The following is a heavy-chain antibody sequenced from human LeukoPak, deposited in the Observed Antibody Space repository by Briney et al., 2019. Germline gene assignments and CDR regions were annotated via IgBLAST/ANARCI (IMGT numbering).Heavy chain of an antibody. D-gene: IGHD6-13*01. V-gene: IGHV1-2*02. J-gene: IGHJ4*02. CDR3: AIDPESSSWYVYFVY. Sequence: AVKVSCKASGYTFTGYYMHWVRQAPGQGLEWMGWINPNNGGTNYPQKFQGRVTMTRGTSISTAYMELSRLRSDDTAVYYCAIDPESSSWYVYFVYWRQGTLVSVSS. CDR2: INPNNGGT. CDR1: GYTFTGYY.